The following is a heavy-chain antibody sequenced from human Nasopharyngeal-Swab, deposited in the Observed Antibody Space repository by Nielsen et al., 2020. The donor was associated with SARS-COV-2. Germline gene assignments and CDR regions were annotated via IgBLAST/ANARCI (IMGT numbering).Heavy chain of an antibody. CDR2: TYYRSKWYN. Sequence: WIRQSPSRGLEWLGRTYYRSKWYNDYAVSVKSRITINPDTSKNQFSLQLNSVTPEDTAVYYCARGHYYGSGSYYSPSLYYGMDVWGQGTLVTVSS. J-gene: IGHJ6*02. V-gene: IGHV6-1*01. D-gene: IGHD3-10*01. CDR3: ARGHYYGSGSYYSPSLYYGMDV.